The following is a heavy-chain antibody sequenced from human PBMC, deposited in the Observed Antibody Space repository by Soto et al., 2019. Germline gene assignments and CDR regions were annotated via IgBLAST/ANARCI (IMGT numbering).Heavy chain of an antibody. CDR2: IIPIFGTA. CDR3: AREDGYYYDRQDAFDI. Sequence: QVQLVQSGAEVKKPGSSVKVSCKASGGTFSSYAISWVRQAPGQGLEWMGGIIPIFGTANYAQKFQGRVTITADETTSTAHMELSSQRFEDTAVDYCAREDGYYYDRQDAFDIWGQGTMVTVSS. CDR1: GGTFSSYA. J-gene: IGHJ3*02. V-gene: IGHV1-69*01. D-gene: IGHD3-22*01.